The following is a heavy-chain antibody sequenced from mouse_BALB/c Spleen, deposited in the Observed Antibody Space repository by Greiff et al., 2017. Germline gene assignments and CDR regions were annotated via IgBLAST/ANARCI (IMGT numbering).Heavy chain of an antibody. V-gene: IGHV1-77*01. CDR3: ARGDYYGSSYDAY. CDR1: GYTFTDYV. J-gene: IGHJ3*01. D-gene: IGHD1-1*01. CDR2: IYPGSGST. Sequence: QVQLQQSGPELVKPGASVKMSCKASGYTFTDYVISWVKQRTGQGLEWIGEIYPGSGSTYYNEKFKGKASLTADKSSNTAYMQLSSLTSEDSAVYFCARGDYYGSSYDAYWGQGTLVTVAA.